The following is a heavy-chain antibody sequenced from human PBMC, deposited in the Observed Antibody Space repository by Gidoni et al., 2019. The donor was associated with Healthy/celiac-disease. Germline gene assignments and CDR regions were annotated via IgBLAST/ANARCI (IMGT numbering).Heavy chain of an antibody. CDR3: ARVRRAARRAGYFDY. D-gene: IGHD6-6*01. Sequence: QVQLQESGPGLAKPSETLSLTCTVSGGSISSYYWSWIRQPPGKGLEWIGYIYYSGSTNYNPSLKSRVTISVDTSKNQFSLKLSSVTAADTAVYYCARVRRAARRAGYFDYWGQGTLVTVSS. CDR1: GGSISSYY. CDR2: IYYSGST. V-gene: IGHV4-59*01. J-gene: IGHJ4*02.